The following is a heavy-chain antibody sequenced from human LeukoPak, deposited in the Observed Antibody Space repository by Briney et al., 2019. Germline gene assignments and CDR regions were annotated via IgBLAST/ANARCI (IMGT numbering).Heavy chain of an antibody. V-gene: IGHV3-21*01. Sequence: PGGSLRLSCAASGFTFSSYSMNWVRQAPGKGLEWVSSISSSSSYIYYADSVKGRFTISRDNAKNSLYLQMNSPRAEDTAVYYCARDLWYYYGSGSAYYFDYWGQGTLVTVSS. J-gene: IGHJ4*02. CDR1: GFTFSSYS. CDR2: ISSSSSYI. D-gene: IGHD3-10*01. CDR3: ARDLWYYYGSGSAYYFDY.